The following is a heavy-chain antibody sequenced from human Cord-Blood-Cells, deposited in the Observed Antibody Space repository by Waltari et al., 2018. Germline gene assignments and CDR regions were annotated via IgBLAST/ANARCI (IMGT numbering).Heavy chain of an antibody. D-gene: IGHD2-2*01. Sequence: QVPLVQSGAEVKKPGASVKVSCKVPGYTLTELSMHWVRQAPGKGLEWMGGFDPEDGETIYAQKFQGRVTMTEDTSTDTAYMELSSLRSEDTAVYYCATQIGYCSSTSCYDYWGQGTLVTVSS. J-gene: IGHJ4*02. V-gene: IGHV1-24*01. CDR3: ATQIGYCSSTSCYDY. CDR1: GYTLTELS. CDR2: FDPEDGET.